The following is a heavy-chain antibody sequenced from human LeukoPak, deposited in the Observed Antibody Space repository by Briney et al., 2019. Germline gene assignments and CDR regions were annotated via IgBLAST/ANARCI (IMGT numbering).Heavy chain of an antibody. V-gene: IGHV1-18*01. J-gene: IGHJ3*02. D-gene: IGHD3/OR15-3a*01. CDR2: ISAYNGNT. Sequence: ASVKVSCKASGYTFTGYGISWVRQAPGQGLEWMGWISAYNGNTNYAQKLQGRVTMTTDTSTSTAYMELRSLRSDDTAVYYCARSEFLDDAFDIWGQGTMVTVSS. CDR3: ARSEFLDDAFDI. CDR1: GYTFTGYG.